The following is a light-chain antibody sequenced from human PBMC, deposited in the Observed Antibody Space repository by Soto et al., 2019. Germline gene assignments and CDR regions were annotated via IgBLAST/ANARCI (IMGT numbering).Light chain of an antibody. CDR2: DAS. Sequence: EIVLTQSPATLSLSPGERATLSCRASQSLSRYLAWYQQKPGQAPSLLIYDASNRATGIPARFSGSGSGTYFTLTISSLEPEDFAVYYCQQRTNWQSTFGGGTKVEIK. CDR3: QQRTNWQST. CDR1: QSLSRY. J-gene: IGKJ4*01. V-gene: IGKV3D-11*02.